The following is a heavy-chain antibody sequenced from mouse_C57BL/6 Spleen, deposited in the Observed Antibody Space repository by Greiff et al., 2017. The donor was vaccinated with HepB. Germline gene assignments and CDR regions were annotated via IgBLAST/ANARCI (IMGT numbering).Heavy chain of an antibody. Sequence: VQLQQSGAELVRPGASVKLSCKASGYTFTDYYINWVKQRPGQGLEWIARIYPGSGNTYYNEKFKGKATLTAEKSSSTAYMQLSSLTSEDSAVYFCARYPYYYGSSYDYFDYWGQGTTLTVSS. V-gene: IGHV1-76*01. CDR1: GYTFTDYY. CDR3: ARYPYYYGSSYDYFDY. CDR2: IYPGSGNT. J-gene: IGHJ2*01. D-gene: IGHD1-1*01.